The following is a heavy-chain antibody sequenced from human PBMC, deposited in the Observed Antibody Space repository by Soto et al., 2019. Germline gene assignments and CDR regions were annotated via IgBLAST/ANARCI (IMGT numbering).Heavy chain of an antibody. Sequence: SETLSLTCTVSGGSISSYYWSWIRQPPGKGLEWIGYIYYSGSTNYNPSLKSRVTISVDTSKNQFSLKLSSVTAADTAVYYCARVVSSVDFWSGYLDNYYYYYMDVWGKGTTVTVSS. CDR3: ARVVSSVDFWSGYLDNYYYYYMDV. V-gene: IGHV4-59*01. D-gene: IGHD3-3*01. CDR1: GGSISSYY. CDR2: IYYSGST. J-gene: IGHJ6*03.